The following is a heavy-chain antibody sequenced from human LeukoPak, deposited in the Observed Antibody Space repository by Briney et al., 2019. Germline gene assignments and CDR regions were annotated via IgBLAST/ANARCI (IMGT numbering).Heavy chain of an antibody. V-gene: IGHV3-11*04. CDR3: ASEGIDYDSSGPHYYFDY. CDR2: ISSSGSTI. J-gene: IGHJ4*02. CDR1: GFTFSDYY. D-gene: IGHD3-22*01. Sequence: GGSLRLSCAASGFTFSDYYMSWIRQAPGKGLEWVSYISSSGSTIYYADSVKGRFTISRDNAKNSLYLQMNSLRAEDTAVYYCASEGIDYDSSGPHYYFDYWGQGTLVTVSS.